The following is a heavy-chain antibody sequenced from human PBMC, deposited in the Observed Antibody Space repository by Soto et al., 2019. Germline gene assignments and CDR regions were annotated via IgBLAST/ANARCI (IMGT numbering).Heavy chain of an antibody. V-gene: IGHV4-61*01. CDR2: IYYSGST. CDR1: GGSVSSGSYY. D-gene: IGHD5-12*01. J-gene: IGHJ4*02. CDR3: ARAYGGSADY. Sequence: WETLALTCTVSGGSVSSGSYYWGWIRQPPGKGLEWIGYIYYSGSTYYNPSLKSRVTISVDTSKNQFSLKLSSVTAADTAVYYCARAYGGSADYRGPGALVTVSS.